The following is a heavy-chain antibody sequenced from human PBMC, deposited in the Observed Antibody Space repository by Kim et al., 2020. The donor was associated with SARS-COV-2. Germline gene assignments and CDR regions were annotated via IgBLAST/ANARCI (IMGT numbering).Heavy chain of an antibody. CDR3: ARTDGGNGSGWAEYFQH. J-gene: IGHJ1*01. V-gene: IGHV1-69*13. Sequence: SVKVSCKASGGTFSSYAISWVRQAPGQGLEWMGGIIPIFGTANYAQKFQGRVTITADESTSTAYMELSSLRSEDTAVYYCARTDGGNGSGWAEYFQHWGQGTLVTVSS. CDR2: IIPIFGTA. D-gene: IGHD6-19*01. CDR1: GGTFSSYA.